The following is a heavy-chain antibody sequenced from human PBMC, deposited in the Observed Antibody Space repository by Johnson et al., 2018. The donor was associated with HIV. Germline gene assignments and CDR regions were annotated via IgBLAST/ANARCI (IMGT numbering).Heavy chain of an antibody. Sequence: QVQLVESGGGVVQPGRSLRLSCAASGFTFSSYAMHWVRPAPGKGLEWVAVISYDGSNKYYADSVKGRFTISRDNSKNTLYLQMNSLRAEDTAVYYCARGVVYGGSIDAFEVWGQGTMLSVSS. V-gene: IGHV3-30*04. CDR2: ISYDGSNK. CDR3: ARGVVYGGSIDAFEV. J-gene: IGHJ3*01. D-gene: IGHD2-8*02. CDR1: GFTFSSYA.